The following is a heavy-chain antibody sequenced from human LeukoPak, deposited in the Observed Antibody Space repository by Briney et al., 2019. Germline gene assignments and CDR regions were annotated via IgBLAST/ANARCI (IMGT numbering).Heavy chain of an antibody. J-gene: IGHJ3*02. D-gene: IGHD3-22*01. CDR2: IYYSGST. V-gene: IGHV4-59*01. CDR1: GGSIGSYY. CDR3: ARYYYDNSGSIYAFDI. Sequence: SETLSLTCTVSGGSIGSYYWTWIRQPPGKGLEWIGYIYYSGSTNYNPSLKSRVTISVDTSKNQFSLKLSSVTTADTAVYYCARYYYDNSGSIYAFDIWGQGAMVTVSS.